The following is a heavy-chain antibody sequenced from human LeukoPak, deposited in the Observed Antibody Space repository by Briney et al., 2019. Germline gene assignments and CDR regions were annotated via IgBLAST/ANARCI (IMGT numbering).Heavy chain of an antibody. CDR2: ISYDESNR. CDR1: GFTFSSYP. D-gene: IGHD4-23*01. J-gene: IGHJ3*02. V-gene: IGHV3-30*09. Sequence: GGSLRLSCAASGFTFSSYPMHWVRQAPGKGLEWVAVISYDESNRYYADSVKGRFAISRDNSKNSLYLQMNSLRAEDTAVYYCARDRTNYGGKPKSAFDIWGQGTMVTVSS. CDR3: ARDRTNYGGKPKSAFDI.